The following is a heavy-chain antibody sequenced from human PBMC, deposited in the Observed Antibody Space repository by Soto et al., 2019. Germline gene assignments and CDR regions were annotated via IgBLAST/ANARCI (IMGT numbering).Heavy chain of an antibody. CDR3: GATTSYDYVWGSYRYWGDAFDL. Sequence: QVQLVESGGGVVQPGRSLRLSCAASGFIFSTYGMHWVRQAPGKGLEWVAVISFDGINKYSADSVKGRFSISRDNSKNTLYLQMNSMKADDTGGYYCGATTSYDYVWGSYRYWGDAFDLWGQGTMVSFSS. V-gene: IGHV3-30*03. J-gene: IGHJ3*01. D-gene: IGHD3-16*02. CDR1: GFIFSTYG. CDR2: ISFDGINK.